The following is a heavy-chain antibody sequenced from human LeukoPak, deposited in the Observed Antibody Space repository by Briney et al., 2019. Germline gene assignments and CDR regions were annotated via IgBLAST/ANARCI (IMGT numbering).Heavy chain of an antibody. Sequence: GESLTLSWAASGFTFSSYVMKWVRQPPGKGLEWVSYIGGRSGVIHPADSVQGRLTISTDNAKTSLYLQMNRLRVEDTAVYYCARDRDYNMDVWGQGTTVTVSS. J-gene: IGHJ6*02. CDR2: IGGRSGVI. V-gene: IGHV3-48*03. CDR3: ARDRDYNMDV. CDR1: GFTFSSYV.